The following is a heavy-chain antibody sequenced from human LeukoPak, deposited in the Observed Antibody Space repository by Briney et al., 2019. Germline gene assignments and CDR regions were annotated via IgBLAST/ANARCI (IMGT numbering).Heavy chain of an antibody. D-gene: IGHD3-16*01. CDR1: GDSISSSSYY. Sequence: SETLSLTCTVSGDSISSSSYYWGWIRQPPGKGLEWIGSIFHSGSTYYNPSLKSRVTISVDTSKNQFSLKLTSVTAADTAVYYCARSGGERHYYYYYYMDVWGKGTTVTISS. CDR3: ARSGGERHYYYYYYMDV. V-gene: IGHV4-39*01. J-gene: IGHJ6*03. CDR2: IFHSGST.